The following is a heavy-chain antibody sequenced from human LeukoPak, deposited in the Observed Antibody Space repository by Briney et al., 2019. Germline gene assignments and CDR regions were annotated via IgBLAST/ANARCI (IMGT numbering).Heavy chain of an antibody. CDR1: GGSISSGGYY. J-gene: IGHJ4*02. CDR3: ARESLAQLVLDY. D-gene: IGHD6-13*01. Sequence: TLSLTCTVSGGSISSGGYYWSWIRQHPGKGLEWIGYVYYSGSTYYNPSLKSRVTISVATSKNQFSLKLSSVTAADTAVYYCARESLAQLVLDYWGQGTLVTVSS. V-gene: IGHV4-31*03. CDR2: VYYSGST.